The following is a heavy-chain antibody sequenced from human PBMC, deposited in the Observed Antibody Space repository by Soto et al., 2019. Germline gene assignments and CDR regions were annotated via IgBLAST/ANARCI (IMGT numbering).Heavy chain of an antibody. CDR1: GGSISSSNW. V-gene: IGHV4-4*02. CDR3: ASRSYAMDI. Sequence: QVQLQESGPGLVKPSGTLSLTCAVSGGSISSSNWWSWVRQPPGKGLERIWAIFHNGNTYSNPSRTGRVPMSVHKSKHQFSLNLNSVTAADTAVDYFASRSYAMDIRGQGTTVTVS. J-gene: IGHJ6*02. CDR2: IFHNGNT. D-gene: IGHD3-16*02.